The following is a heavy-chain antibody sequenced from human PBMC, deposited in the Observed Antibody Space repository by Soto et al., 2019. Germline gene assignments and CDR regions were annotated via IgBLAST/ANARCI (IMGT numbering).Heavy chain of an antibody. CDR1: GFTFSSYT. J-gene: IGHJ4*02. Sequence: EVQLLESGGDLVQPGGSLRLSCAASGFTFSSYTMNWVRQAPGKGLEWVSTFVGSTGSTFYADSVKGRFTISGDDSKNTLYLQMNSLRDEDTAVYYCAKRHTTVATAANYFDYWGQGTLVTVSS. CDR2: FVGSTGST. CDR3: AKRHTTVATAANYFDY. D-gene: IGHD1-1*01. V-gene: IGHV3-23*01.